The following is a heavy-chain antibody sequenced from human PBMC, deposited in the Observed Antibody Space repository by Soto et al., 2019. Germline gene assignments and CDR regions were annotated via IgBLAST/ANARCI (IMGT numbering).Heavy chain of an antibody. Sequence: PGGSLRLSCAASGFTFDDYAMHWVRQVPGKGLEWVSGISWKSGSIGYADSVKGRFTISRDNAKNSMFLQMNSLRAEDTALYYCVKLAGWSGWYNSHFDCWGQGTLVTVSS. J-gene: IGHJ4*02. D-gene: IGHD6-19*01. CDR2: ISWKSGSI. V-gene: IGHV3-9*01. CDR1: GFTFDDYA. CDR3: VKLAGWSGWYNSHFDC.